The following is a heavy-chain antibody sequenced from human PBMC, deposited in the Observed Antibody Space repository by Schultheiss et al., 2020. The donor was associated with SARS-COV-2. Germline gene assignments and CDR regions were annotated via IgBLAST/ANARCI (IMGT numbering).Heavy chain of an antibody. J-gene: IGHJ4*02. CDR1: GGSISSSSYY. Sequence: SETLSLTCTVSGGSISSSSYYWGWIRQPPGKGLEWIGSIYTSGSTNYNPSLKSRVTISVDTSKNQFSLKLSSVTAADTAVYYCARGHDYSNPWALGYWGQGTLVTVSS. CDR3: ARGHDYSNPWALGY. CDR2: IYTSGST. D-gene: IGHD4-11*01. V-gene: IGHV4-39*07.